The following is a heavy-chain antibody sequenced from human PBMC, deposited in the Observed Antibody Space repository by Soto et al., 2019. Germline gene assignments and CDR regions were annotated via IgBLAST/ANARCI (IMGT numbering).Heavy chain of an antibody. CDR3: ANTRGGLTTAYY. CDR2: ISGSGGST. CDR1: GFTFSSYA. D-gene: IGHD4-17*01. Sequence: PGGSLRLSCAASGFTFSSYAMSWVRQAPGKGLEWVSAISGSGGSTYYADSVKGRFTISRDNSKNTLYLQMNSLRAEDTAVYYCANTRGGLTTAYYWGQGTLVTVSS. V-gene: IGHV3-23*01. J-gene: IGHJ4*02.